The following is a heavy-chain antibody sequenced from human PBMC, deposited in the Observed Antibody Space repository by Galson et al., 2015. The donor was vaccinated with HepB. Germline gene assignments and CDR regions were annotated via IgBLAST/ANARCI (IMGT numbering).Heavy chain of an antibody. Sequence: SVKVSCKASGYTFTSYGISWVRQAPGQGLEWMGWISAYNGNTNYAQKLQGRVTMTTDTSTSTAYMELRSLRSDDTAVYYCARDPHVYGDAPFFLGYYYYGMDVWGQGTTVTVSS. D-gene: IGHD4-17*01. CDR2: ISAYNGNT. J-gene: IGHJ6*02. CDR3: ARDPHVYGDAPFFLGYYYYGMDV. V-gene: IGHV1-18*01. CDR1: GYTFTSYG.